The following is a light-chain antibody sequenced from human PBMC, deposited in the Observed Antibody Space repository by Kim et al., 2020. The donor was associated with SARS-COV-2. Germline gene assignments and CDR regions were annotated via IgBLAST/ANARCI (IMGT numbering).Light chain of an antibody. CDR3: QQHAYAPLA. V-gene: IGKV3-20*01. Sequence: SPGERATLSCRASQTVGNNYLAWYQQKPGQTPTLLIYNASSRATGIPDRFSGSGSGTDFTLTVSRLEPEDFVVYYCQQHAYAPLAFGGGTKVDIK. J-gene: IGKJ4*01. CDR1: QTVGNNY. CDR2: NAS.